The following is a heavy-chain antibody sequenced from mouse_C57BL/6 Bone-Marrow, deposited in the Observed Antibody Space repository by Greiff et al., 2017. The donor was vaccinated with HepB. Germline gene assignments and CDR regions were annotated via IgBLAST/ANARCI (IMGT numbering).Heavy chain of an antibody. Sequence: EVKLEESGGGLVKPGGSLKLSCAASGFTFSSYAMSWVRQTPEKRLEWVATISDGGSYTYYPDNVKGRFTISRDNAKNNLYLQMSHLKSEDTAMYYCARERGVRLRDYYAMDYWGQGTSVTVSS. CDR1: GFTFSSYA. CDR2: ISDGGSYT. V-gene: IGHV5-4*01. J-gene: IGHJ4*01. CDR3: ARERGVRLRDYYAMDY. D-gene: IGHD2-14*01.